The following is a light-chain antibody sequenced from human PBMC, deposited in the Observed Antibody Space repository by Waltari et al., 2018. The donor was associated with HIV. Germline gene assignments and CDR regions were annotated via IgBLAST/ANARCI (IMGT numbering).Light chain of an antibody. CDR1: RSDVGGYDY. Sequence: QSALTQPRSVSGSPGQSVTISCNGARSDVGGYDYVSWYQQHPGEAPKRIIYDVSNRPSGVPDRFPGSKSGNTASLTISGLQADDEADYHCGAFAGAFNYVFGSGTKVTVL. J-gene: IGLJ1*01. CDR3: GAFAGAFNYV. V-gene: IGLV2-11*01. CDR2: DVS.